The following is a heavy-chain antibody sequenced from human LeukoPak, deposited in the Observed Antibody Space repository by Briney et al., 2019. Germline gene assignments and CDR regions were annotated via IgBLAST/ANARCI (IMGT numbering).Heavy chain of an antibody. Sequence: LSLTCAVYGGSFSGYYWSWIRQAPGKGLEWVSYISSSGTTIYYADSVKGRFTISRDNAKNSLYLQMNSLRAEDTAVYYCAKGRGFRVWDPWDNWGQGTLITVSS. V-gene: IGHV3-11*01. CDR2: ISSSGTTI. J-gene: IGHJ4*02. CDR3: AKGRGFRVWDPWDN. D-gene: IGHD3-16*01. CDR1: GGSFSGYY.